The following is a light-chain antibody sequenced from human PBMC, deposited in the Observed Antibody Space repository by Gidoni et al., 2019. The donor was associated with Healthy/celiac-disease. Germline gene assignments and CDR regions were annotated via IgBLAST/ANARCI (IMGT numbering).Light chain of an antibody. V-gene: IGKV3-15*01. J-gene: IGKJ2*01. CDR3: QQYNNWPPMYT. Sequence: EIVMTQSPATLSVSQGERATLSCRASQSVSSNLAWYQQKPGQAPRLLIYGASTMATGIPARFSGSGSGTEFTLTISSLQSEDFAVYYCQQYNNWPPMYTFGQGTKLEIK. CDR1: QSVSSN. CDR2: GAS.